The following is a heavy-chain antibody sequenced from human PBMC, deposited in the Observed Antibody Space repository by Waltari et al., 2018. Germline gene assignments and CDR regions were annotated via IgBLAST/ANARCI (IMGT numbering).Heavy chain of an antibody. D-gene: IGHD3-22*01. Sequence: EVQLVGSGGGLVKPGGSLSLSCAASGFTSRSYTIEWVRQAPGKWLEWGSSVSGGSSHKYYADSVKGRFTISRDNVNNSLHLQMNSLRAEDTAVYYCAREWGVMIGTAGFYLDYWAQGTLVTVSS. J-gene: IGHJ4*02. CDR1: GFTSRSYT. CDR2: VSGGSSHK. V-gene: IGHV3-21*01. CDR3: AREWGVMIGTAGFYLDY.